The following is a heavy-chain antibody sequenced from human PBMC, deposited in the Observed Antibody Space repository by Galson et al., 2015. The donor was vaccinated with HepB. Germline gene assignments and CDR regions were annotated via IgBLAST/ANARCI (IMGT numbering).Heavy chain of an antibody. V-gene: IGHV1-46*01. CDR2: INPSGGST. Sequence: SVKDSCKASGGTFTSYYMHWVRQAPGQGLEWMGIINPSGGSTSYAQKFQGRVTMTRDTSTSTVYMELSSLRSEDTAVYYCARDTMVRGDQSDYYYGMDVWGQGTTVTVSS. CDR1: GGTFTSYY. J-gene: IGHJ6*02. D-gene: IGHD3-10*01. CDR3: ARDTMVRGDQSDYYYGMDV.